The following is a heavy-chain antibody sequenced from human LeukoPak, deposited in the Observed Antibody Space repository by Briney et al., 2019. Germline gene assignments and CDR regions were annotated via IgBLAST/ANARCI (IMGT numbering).Heavy chain of an antibody. D-gene: IGHD3-10*01. V-gene: IGHV3-48*03. CDR3: AKVPNSGSYFDY. CDR2: ISSSGSTI. Sequence: GGSLRLSCAASGFTFSSYEMNWVRQAPGKGLEWVSYISSSGSTIYYADSVKGRFTISRDNSKNTLYLQMNSLRAEDTAVYYCAKVPNSGSYFDYWGQGTLVTVSS. J-gene: IGHJ4*02. CDR1: GFTFSSYE.